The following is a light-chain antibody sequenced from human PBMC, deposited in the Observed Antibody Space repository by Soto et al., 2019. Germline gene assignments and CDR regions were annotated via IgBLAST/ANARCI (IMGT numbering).Light chain of an antibody. CDR2: EVS. V-gene: IGLV2-14*01. CDR3: SSYTTTTRL. CDR1: RSDIGSNNY. J-gene: IGLJ3*02. Sequence: QSALTQPASVSGSPGQSITISCTGTRSDIGSNNYVSWIQQRPGKAPTLIIYEVSNRPSGVSTHFSGSKSGNTASLTISGRLPEAEAEYDCSSYTTTTRLFGGGTKLTVL.